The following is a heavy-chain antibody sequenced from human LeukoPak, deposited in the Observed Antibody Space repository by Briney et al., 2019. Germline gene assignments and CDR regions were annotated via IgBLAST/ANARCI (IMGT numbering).Heavy chain of an antibody. Sequence: ASVKVSCKASGYTFTGYYMHWVRQAPGQGLEWMGWINPNSGGTDYAQKFQGRVTMTRDSSISTAYMELSRLRSDDTAVYYCARDGYDSSDHRYYFDYWGQGTLVTVSS. CDR3: ARDGYDSSDHRYYFDY. CDR2: INPNSGGT. CDR1: GYTFTGYY. J-gene: IGHJ4*02. V-gene: IGHV1-2*02. D-gene: IGHD3-22*01.